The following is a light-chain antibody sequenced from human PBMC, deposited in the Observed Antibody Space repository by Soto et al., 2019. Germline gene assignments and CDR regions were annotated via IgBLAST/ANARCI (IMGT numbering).Light chain of an antibody. CDR1: SSDVGSYNL. Sequence: QSVLTQPASVSGSPGQSITISCTGTSSDVGSYNLVSWYQQHPGKAPKLMIYEGSKRLSGVSNRFSGSKSGNTASLTISGLQAEDEADYYCCSYAGSRRVFGTGTKLTVL. CDR2: EGS. J-gene: IGLJ1*01. V-gene: IGLV2-23*01. CDR3: CSYAGSRRV.